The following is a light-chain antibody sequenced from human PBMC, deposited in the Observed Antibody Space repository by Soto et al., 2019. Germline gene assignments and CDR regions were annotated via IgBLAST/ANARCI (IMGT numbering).Light chain of an antibody. CDR2: GAS. CDR1: QNIRTY. J-gene: IGKJ4*01. V-gene: IGKV1-39*01. CDR3: QQGLFTLT. Sequence: DIQMTQSPSSLSASVGDRVIITCRASQNIRTYLNWYQQKLGKAPKLLISGASSLRGGVPSRSSGSGSGTDFTLTISSLQPEDFANYYCQQGLFTLTFGGRTKVDIK.